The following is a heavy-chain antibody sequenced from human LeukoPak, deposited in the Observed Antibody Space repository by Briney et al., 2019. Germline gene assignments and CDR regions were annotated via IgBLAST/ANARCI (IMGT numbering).Heavy chain of an antibody. Sequence: SETLSLTCAVYGGSFSGYYWSWIRQPPGKGLEWIGEINHSGSTNYNPSLKSRVTISVDTSKNQFSLKLSSVTAADTAVYYCARVLSIAAAETYYMDVCGKGTTVTVSS. CDR1: GGSFSGYY. CDR2: INHSGST. V-gene: IGHV4-34*01. D-gene: IGHD6-13*01. J-gene: IGHJ6*03. CDR3: ARVLSIAAAETYYMDV.